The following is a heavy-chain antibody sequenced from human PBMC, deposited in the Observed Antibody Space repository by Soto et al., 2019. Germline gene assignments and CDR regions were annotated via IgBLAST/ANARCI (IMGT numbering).Heavy chain of an antibody. V-gene: IGHV1-69*01. J-gene: IGHJ6*02. D-gene: IGHD2-2*01. CDR1: GGTFSSYA. CDR2: IIPIPGTA. CDR3: ARSQGSSTSLEIYYYYYYGMDV. Sequence: QVQLVQSGAEVKKPGSSVKVSCKASGGTFSSYAISWVRQAPGQGLEWMGGIIPIPGTANYAQKFQGRVTITADESTSTAYLELSSLRSEDTAVYSCARSQGSSTSLEIYYYYYYGMDVWGQGTRVTVSS.